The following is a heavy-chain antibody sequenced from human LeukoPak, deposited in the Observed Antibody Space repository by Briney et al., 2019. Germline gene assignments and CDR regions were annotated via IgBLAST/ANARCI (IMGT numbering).Heavy chain of an antibody. Sequence: GASVKVSCKASGGTFSSYAISWVRQAPGQGLEWMGRIIPILGIANYAQKFQGRVTITADKSTSTAYMELSSLRSEDTAVYYCARTEGFLEWVPPYYYYMDVWGKGTTVTVSS. V-gene: IGHV1-69*04. CDR2: IIPILGIA. D-gene: IGHD3-3*01. J-gene: IGHJ6*03. CDR3: ARTEGFLEWVPPYYYYMDV. CDR1: GGTFSSYA.